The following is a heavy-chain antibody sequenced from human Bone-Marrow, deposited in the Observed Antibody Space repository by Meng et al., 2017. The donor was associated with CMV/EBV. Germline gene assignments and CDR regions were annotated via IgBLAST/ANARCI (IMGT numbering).Heavy chain of an antibody. CDR2: IYYSGST. V-gene: IGHV4-59*01. Sequence: SETLSLTCTVSGGSISSYYWSWIRQPPGKGLEWIGYIYYSGSTNYNPSLKSRVTISVDTSKNQFPLKLSSVTAADTAVYYCARTVAYDFWSGYGYYYYGMDVWGQGTTVTVSS. J-gene: IGHJ6*02. CDR1: GGSISSYY. D-gene: IGHD3-3*01. CDR3: ARTVAYDFWSGYGYYYYGMDV.